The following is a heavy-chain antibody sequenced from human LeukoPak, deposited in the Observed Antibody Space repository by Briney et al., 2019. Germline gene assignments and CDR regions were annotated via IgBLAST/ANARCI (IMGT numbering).Heavy chain of an antibody. CDR1: GGTFSSYA. J-gene: IGHJ6*02. CDR3: AREPYDSSGYPDYYYYGMDV. V-gene: IGHV1-69*13. D-gene: IGHD3-22*01. CDR2: IIPIFGTA. Sequence: SVKVSCKASGGTFSSYAISWVRQAPGQGLEWMGGIIPIFGTANYAQKFQGRVTITADESTSTAYMELSNLRSEDTAVYYCAREPYDSSGYPDYYYYGMDVWGQGTTVTVSS.